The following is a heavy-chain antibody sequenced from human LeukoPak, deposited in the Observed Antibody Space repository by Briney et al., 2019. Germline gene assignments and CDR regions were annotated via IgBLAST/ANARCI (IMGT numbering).Heavy chain of an antibody. CDR1: GFTFSSYS. D-gene: IGHD3-10*01. V-gene: IGHV3-30*02. J-gene: IGHJ5*02. CDR3: AKDTYYYGSGSQWFDP. Sequence: GSLRLSCAASGFTFSSYSIHWVRQAPGKGLEWVAFIRYDGSNKYYADSVKGRFTISRDNSKNTLYLQMNSLRAEDTAVYYCAKDTYYYGSGSQWFDPWGQGTLVTVSS. CDR2: IRYDGSNK.